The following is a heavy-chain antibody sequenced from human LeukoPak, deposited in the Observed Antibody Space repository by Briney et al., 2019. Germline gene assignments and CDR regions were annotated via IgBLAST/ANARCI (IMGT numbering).Heavy chain of an antibody. Sequence: WASVKVSCKASGYTFTSYGISWVRQAPGQGLEWMGRINPNSGGTNYAQKFQGRVTMTRDTSISTAYMELSRLRSDDTAVYYCARGRLSSSGLDPWGQGTLVTVSS. D-gene: IGHD6-13*01. CDR1: GYTFTSYG. CDR3: ARGRLSSSGLDP. CDR2: INPNSGGT. V-gene: IGHV1-2*06. J-gene: IGHJ5*02.